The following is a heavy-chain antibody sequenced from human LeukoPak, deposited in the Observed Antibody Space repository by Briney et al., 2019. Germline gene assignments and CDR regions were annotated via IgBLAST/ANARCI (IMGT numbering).Heavy chain of an antibody. CDR3: AKDMRGSGGSGYFDY. CDR2: ISWNSGSI. V-gene: IGHV3-9*01. CDR1: GFTFDDYA. J-gene: IGHJ4*02. Sequence: PGRSLRLSCAASGFTFDDYAMHWVRQAPGKGLEWVSGISWNSGSIGYVDSVKGRFTISRDNAKNSLYLQMNSLRAEDTALYYCAKDMRGSGGSGYFDYWGQGTLVTVSS. D-gene: IGHD3-22*01.